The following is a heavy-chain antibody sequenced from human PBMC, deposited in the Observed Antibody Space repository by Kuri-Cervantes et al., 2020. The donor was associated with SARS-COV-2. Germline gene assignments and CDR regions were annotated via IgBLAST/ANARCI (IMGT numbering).Heavy chain of an antibody. D-gene: IGHD5-18*01. V-gene: IGHV1-69*06. J-gene: IGHJ6*03. CDR3: ATSRDTAMGQYYYYYYMDV. Sequence: SVKVSCKASGGTFTTYGFTWVRQAPGQGLEWMGGIIPFFGTPNYAQKFEGRVTMTEDTSTDTAYMELSSLRSEDTAVYYCATSRDTAMGQYYYYYYMDVWGKGTTVTVSS. CDR2: IIPFFGTP. CDR1: GGTFTTYG.